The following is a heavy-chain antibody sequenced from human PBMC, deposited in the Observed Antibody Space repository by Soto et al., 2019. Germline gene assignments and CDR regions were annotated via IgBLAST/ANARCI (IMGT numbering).Heavy chain of an antibody. V-gene: IGHV4-4*07. CDR1: GDSVTSFY. CDR3: ARAEHNYGDYVWSWWFNP. Sequence: SETLSLTCTVSGDSVTSFYWNWIRQPAGQGLEWIGRIYPSGSTIYNPSLENRVSMSVDRSRDQVSLTFSSVTAADTALYYCARAEHNYGDYVWSWWFNPWGQGTLVTVSS. J-gene: IGHJ5*02. CDR2: IYPSGST. D-gene: IGHD4-17*01.